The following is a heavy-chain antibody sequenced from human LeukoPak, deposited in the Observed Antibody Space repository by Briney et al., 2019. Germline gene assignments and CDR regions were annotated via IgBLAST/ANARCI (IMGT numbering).Heavy chain of an antibody. D-gene: IGHD5-18*01. CDR2: IIPIFGTA. J-gene: IGHJ5*02. CDR1: GGTFSSYA. V-gene: IGHV1-69*13. Sequence: SVKVSCKASGGTFSSYAISWVRQAPGQGLEWMGGIIPIFGTANYAQKFQGRVTITADESTSTAYMELSSLRSEDTAVYYCARDSAAMVTWFDPWGQGTLVAVSS. CDR3: ARDSAAMVTWFDP.